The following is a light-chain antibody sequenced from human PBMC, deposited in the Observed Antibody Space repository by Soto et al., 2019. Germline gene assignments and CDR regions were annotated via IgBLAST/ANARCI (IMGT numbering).Light chain of an antibody. CDR2: GST. J-gene: IGKJ3*01. Sequence: DIQMTQSPSSLSVSVGDKVTITCQASQDIRSPLNWYQQRPGKAPRLLIFGSTNLESGVPSRFSGGGSGTNFNFSISSLEPEDIATYYCQHYDIPVTFGGGTKLDFK. CDR1: QDIRSP. CDR3: QHYDIPVT. V-gene: IGKV1-33*01.